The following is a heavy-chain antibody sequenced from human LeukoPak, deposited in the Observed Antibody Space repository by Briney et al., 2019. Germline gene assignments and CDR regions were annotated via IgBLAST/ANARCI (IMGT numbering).Heavy chain of an antibody. Sequence: GGSLRLSCAASGFTFSSYAMSWVRQAPGKGLEWVSAISGSGGSTYYADSVKGRFTISRDNSKNTLYLQMNSLRAEDTAVYYCAKDLGRYCSSTSCYPSYYFDYWGQGTLVTASS. CDR1: GFTFSSYA. J-gene: IGHJ4*02. CDR2: ISGSGGST. V-gene: IGHV3-23*01. CDR3: AKDLGRYCSSTSCYPSYYFDY. D-gene: IGHD2-2*01.